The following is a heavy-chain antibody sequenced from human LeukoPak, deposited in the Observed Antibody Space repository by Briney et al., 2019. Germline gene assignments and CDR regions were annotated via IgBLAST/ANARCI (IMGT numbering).Heavy chain of an antibody. V-gene: IGHV3-21*06. Sequence: GGSLRLSCAASGFTFSAYSMNWVRQAPGKGLEWVSSITPSSSSIFYADSVKGRFTISRDNAKNLLYLQMSSLRAEDTAVYYWASDYDAPFDFWGQGTLVTVSS. CDR1: GFTFSAYS. CDR2: ITPSSSSI. CDR3: ASDYDAPFDF. D-gene: IGHD5-12*01. J-gene: IGHJ4*02.